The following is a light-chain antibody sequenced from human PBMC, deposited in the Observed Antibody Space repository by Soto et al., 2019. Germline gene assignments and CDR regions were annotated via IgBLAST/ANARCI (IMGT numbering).Light chain of an antibody. CDR1: QSISSN. J-gene: IGKJ4*01. Sequence: DIQMTQSPSSLSASVGDRVTITCRASQSISSNLNWYQQQPGKVPKLLIYAATSLQSGVPSRFTGSGSGTEFTLTISSLQSEDFAVYYCQQYIRWPLTFGGGTKVDVK. CDR3: QQYIRWPLT. V-gene: IGKV1-39*01. CDR2: AAT.